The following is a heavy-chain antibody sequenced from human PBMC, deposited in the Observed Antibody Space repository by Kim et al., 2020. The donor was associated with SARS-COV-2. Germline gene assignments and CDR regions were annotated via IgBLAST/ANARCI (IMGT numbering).Heavy chain of an antibody. Sequence: GGSLRLSCAASGFTFSSYGMHWVRQAPGKGLEWVAVISYDGSNKYYADSVKGRFTISIDNTKNTLYLQMNSLRAEDTAVYYCAKERRWYFDLLPYYYYYGMDVWGQGTTVTVSS. J-gene: IGHJ6*02. CDR1: GFTFSSYG. V-gene: IGHV3-30*18. CDR3: AKERRWYFDLLPYYYYYGMDV. CDR2: ISYDGSNK. D-gene: IGHD3-9*01.